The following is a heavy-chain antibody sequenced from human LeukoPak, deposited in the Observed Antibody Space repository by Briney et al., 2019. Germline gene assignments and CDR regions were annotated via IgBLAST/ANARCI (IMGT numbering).Heavy chain of an antibody. Sequence: ASVKVSCKASGLTFTSYGISWVRQAPGQGLEWMGWISVYNGNTNYAQKLQGRVTMTTDASTSTAYMELRSLRSDDTAVYYCVRDLKRSRARWENLGFDPWGQGTLVTVSS. CDR2: ISVYNGNT. V-gene: IGHV1-18*01. D-gene: IGHD1-26*01. CDR3: VRDLKRSRARWENLGFDP. CDR1: GLTFTSYG. J-gene: IGHJ5*02.